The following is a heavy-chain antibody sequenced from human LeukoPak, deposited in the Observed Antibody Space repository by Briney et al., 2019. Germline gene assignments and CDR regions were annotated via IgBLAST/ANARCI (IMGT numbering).Heavy chain of an antibody. CDR3: ARYTANTAGYSFDF. J-gene: IGHJ4*02. Sequence: SETLSLTCTVSGYSISSGYYWSWIRQPPGKGLEWIATTHHSGVTYYNPSLKSRVTMSVDTSKNQFSLKLGSVTAAGTAVYYCARYTANTAGYSFDFWGQGALVTVSS. V-gene: IGHV4-38-2*02. D-gene: IGHD3-22*01. CDR2: THHSGVT. CDR1: GYSISSGYY.